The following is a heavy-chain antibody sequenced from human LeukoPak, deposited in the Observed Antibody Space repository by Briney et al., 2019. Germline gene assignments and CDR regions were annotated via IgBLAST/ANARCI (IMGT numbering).Heavy chain of an antibody. CDR2: IYYSGST. V-gene: IGHV4-59*12. D-gene: IGHD6-6*01. CDR3: ARDHSPIYSSSSGLDP. CDR1: GGSISSYY. Sequence: PSETLSLTCTVSGGSISSYYWSWIRQPPGKGLEWIGYIYYSGSTNYNPSLKSRVTISVDTSKSQFSLKLSSVTAADTAVYYCARDHSPIYSSSSGLDPWGQGTLVTVSS. J-gene: IGHJ5*02.